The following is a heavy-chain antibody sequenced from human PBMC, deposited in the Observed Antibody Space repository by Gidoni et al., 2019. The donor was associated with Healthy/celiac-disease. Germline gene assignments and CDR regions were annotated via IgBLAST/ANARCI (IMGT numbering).Heavy chain of an antibody. V-gene: IGHV3-9*01. CDR3: AKVARDILTGYFNYDAFDI. Sequence: EVQLVESGGGLVQPGRSLRLSCAASGFTFDDYAMHWVRQAPGKGLEWVSGISWNSGSIGYADSVKCRFTISRDNAKNSLYLQMNSLRSEYTALYYCAKVARDILTGYFNYDAFDIWGQGTMVTVSS. CDR1: GFTFDDYA. J-gene: IGHJ3*02. D-gene: IGHD3-9*01. CDR2: ISWNSGSI.